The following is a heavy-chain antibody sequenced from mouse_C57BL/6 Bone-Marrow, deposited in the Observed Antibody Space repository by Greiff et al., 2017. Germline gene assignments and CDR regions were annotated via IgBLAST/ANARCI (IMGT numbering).Heavy chain of an antibody. CDR1: GFTFSSYG. Sequence: EVMLVESGGDLVKPGGSLKLSCAASGFTFSSYGMSWVRQTPDKRLAWVATISSGGSYTYYPDSVKGRFTISRDNAKNTLYLQMSSLKSEDTAMYYCARLGFDYYGSSPYAMDYWGQGTSVTVSS. J-gene: IGHJ4*01. V-gene: IGHV5-6*01. D-gene: IGHD1-1*01. CDR3: ARLGFDYYGSSPYAMDY. CDR2: ISSGGSYT.